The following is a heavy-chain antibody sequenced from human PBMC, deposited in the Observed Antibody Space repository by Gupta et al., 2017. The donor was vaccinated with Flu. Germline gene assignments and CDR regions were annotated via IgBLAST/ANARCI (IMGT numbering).Heavy chain of an antibody. CDR3: ARDRFFGSTDSYDPYYFDY. CDR2: ISAMSRTI. J-gene: IGHJ4*02. D-gene: IGHD3-3*01. CDR1: GFTFNSYA. Sequence: EVQLVESGGGLVQPGGSLRLSCAASGFTFNSYAMNWVRQAPGRGLEWVSCISAMSRTISYADSVKGRFTISRDNAKNSLYLQMSSLRAEDTAVYYCARDRFFGSTDSYDPYYFDYWGQGALVTVSS. V-gene: IGHV3-48*01.